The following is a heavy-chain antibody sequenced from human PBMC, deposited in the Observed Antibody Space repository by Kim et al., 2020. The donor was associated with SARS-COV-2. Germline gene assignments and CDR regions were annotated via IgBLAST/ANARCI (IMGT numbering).Heavy chain of an antibody. CDR2: IYTSGST. D-gene: IGHD3-3*01. CDR1: GGSISSYY. V-gene: IGHV4-4*07. Sequence: SETLSLTCTVSGGSISSYYWSWIRQPAGKGLEWIGRIYTSGSTNYNPSLKSRVTMSVDTSKNQFSLKLSSVTAADTAVYYCARSGGPNYDFWSGYIYYGMDVWGQGTTVTVSS. CDR3: ARSGGPNYDFWSGYIYYGMDV. J-gene: IGHJ6*02.